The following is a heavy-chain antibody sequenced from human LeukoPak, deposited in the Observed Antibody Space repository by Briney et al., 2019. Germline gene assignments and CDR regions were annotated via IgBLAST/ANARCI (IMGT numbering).Heavy chain of an antibody. J-gene: IGHJ6*03. CDR2: IYYTGT. CDR3: ARRRPYYYYMDV. CDR1: GGSVTDYY. V-gene: IGHV4-59*02. Sequence: PSETLSLTCTVSGGSVTDYYWSWIRQSPGKGLEWIGYIYYTGTSYNPSLKSRVTISVDTSKNQFSLKLSSVTAADTAVYYCARRRPYYYYMDVWGKGTTVTISS.